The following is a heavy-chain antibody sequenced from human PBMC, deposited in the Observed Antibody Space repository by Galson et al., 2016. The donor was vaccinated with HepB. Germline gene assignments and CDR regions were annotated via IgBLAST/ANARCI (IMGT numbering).Heavy chain of an antibody. J-gene: IGHJ4*02. Sequence: SLRLSCAASGFTFSDYSMNWVRQAPGKGLEWVSYIASNRRTIYYADSARGRFTISRDNAKNSLYLQMNSLRDEDTAVYYCGAFRGDSSGYGEYWSQGTLVTVSS. CDR1: GFTFSDYS. D-gene: IGHD5-18*01. V-gene: IGHV3-48*02. CDR2: IASNRRTI. CDR3: GAFRGDSSGYGEY.